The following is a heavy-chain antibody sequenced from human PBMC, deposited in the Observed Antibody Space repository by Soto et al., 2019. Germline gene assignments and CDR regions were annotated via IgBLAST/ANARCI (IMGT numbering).Heavy chain of an antibody. V-gene: IGHV3-23*01. CDR2: IHGSAGGA. Sequence: HPGGSLRLSCAASGFTFSSYAMTWVRQAPGKGLEWVSSIHGSAGGAYYSDSVKGRFTVSRADSQKTLFLQMTSLRVDDTAIYYCAKDAVSANGEWDWFDPWGKGILVTVAS. J-gene: IGHJ5*02. D-gene: IGHD2-21*02. CDR3: AKDAVSANGEWDWFDP. CDR1: GFTFSSYA.